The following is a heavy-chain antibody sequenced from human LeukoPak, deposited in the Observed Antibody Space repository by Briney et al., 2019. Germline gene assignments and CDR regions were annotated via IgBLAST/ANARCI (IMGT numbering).Heavy chain of an antibody. CDR1: GGSISSSSYY. J-gene: IGHJ4*02. Sequence: SETLSLTCTVSGGSISSSSYYWGWIRQPPGKGLEWTGSIYYSGSAYYNPSLKSRVTISVDTSKNQFSLKLSSVTAADTAVYYCARHVPPEGGDSNYEYFDYWGQGTLVTVSS. V-gene: IGHV4-39*01. D-gene: IGHD4-11*01. CDR2: IYYSGSA. CDR3: ARHVPPEGGDSNYEYFDY.